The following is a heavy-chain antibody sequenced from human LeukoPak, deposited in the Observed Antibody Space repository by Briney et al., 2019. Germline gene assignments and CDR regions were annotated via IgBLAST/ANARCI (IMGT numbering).Heavy chain of an antibody. CDR2: IYPGDSDT. CDR1: GYSFSSYW. CDR3: ARRPNYYDSSGNYYFDY. Sequence: GESLKISCEGSGYSFSSYWLGWVRQMPGRGLEWMGTIYPGDSDTRYNPSLQGQVTISADKSINTAYLQWSSLKASDTAMYYCARRPNYYDSSGNYYFDYWGQGTLVTVSS. D-gene: IGHD3-22*01. V-gene: IGHV5-51*01. J-gene: IGHJ4*02.